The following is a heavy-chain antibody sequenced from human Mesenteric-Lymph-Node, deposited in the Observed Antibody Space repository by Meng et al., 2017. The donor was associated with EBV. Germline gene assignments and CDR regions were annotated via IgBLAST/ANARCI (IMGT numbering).Heavy chain of an antibody. CDR1: GGSVRSGSYY. CDR3: ALIIVGATHFDY. D-gene: IGHD1-26*01. CDR2: IYYSGST. J-gene: IGHJ4*02. Sequence: VRLEESAPGVVKPSAPLSISCTVSGGSVRSGSYYVSWNRQPPGKGLEWIGYIYYSGSTNYNPSLKSRVTISVDTSKNQFSLKLSSVTAAATAVYYCALIIVGATHFDYWGQGTLVTVSS. V-gene: IGHV4-61*01.